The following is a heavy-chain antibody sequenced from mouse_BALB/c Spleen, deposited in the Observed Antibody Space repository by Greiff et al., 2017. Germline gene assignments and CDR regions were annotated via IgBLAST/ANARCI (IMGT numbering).Heavy chain of an antibody. Sequence: EVQLQQSGPELVKPGASVKISCKASGYSFTGYFMNWVMQSHGKSLEWIGRINPYNGDTFYNQKFKGKATLTVDKSSSTAHMELRSLASEDSAVYYCARSGGLRREWFAYWGQGTLVTGSA. V-gene: IGHV1-20*02. CDR2: INPYNGDT. CDR3: ARSGGLRREWFAY. J-gene: IGHJ3*01. CDR1: GYSFTGYF. D-gene: IGHD2-2*01.